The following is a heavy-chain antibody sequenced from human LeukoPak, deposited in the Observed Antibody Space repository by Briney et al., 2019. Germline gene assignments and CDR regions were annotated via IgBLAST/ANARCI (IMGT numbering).Heavy chain of an antibody. Sequence: GGSLRLSCAASGFTFSNYWMSWVRQAPGKGLEWVANIKQDGSEKYYVESVKGRFTISRDNAKTSLYLQMNSLRAEDTAMYYCAKVGTTSWYTDHWGQGTLVTVSS. CDR3: AKVGTTSWYTDH. D-gene: IGHD6-13*01. V-gene: IGHV3-7*01. CDR2: IKQDGSEK. CDR1: GFTFSNYW. J-gene: IGHJ4*02.